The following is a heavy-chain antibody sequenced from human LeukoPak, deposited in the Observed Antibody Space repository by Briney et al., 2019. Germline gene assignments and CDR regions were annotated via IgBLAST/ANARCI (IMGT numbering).Heavy chain of an antibody. V-gene: IGHV1-18*01. CDR2: ISAYNGNT. CDR3: ARDGNVLFPVDTATTYNWFDP. J-gene: IGHJ5*02. CDR1: GYTFTSYG. Sequence: ASVKVSCKASGYTFTSYGISWVRQAPGQGLEWMGWISAYNGNTNYAQKLQGRVTMTTDTSKSTAYMELRSLRSEDTAVYYCARDGNVLFPVDTATTYNWFDPWGQGTLVTVSS. D-gene: IGHD5-18*01.